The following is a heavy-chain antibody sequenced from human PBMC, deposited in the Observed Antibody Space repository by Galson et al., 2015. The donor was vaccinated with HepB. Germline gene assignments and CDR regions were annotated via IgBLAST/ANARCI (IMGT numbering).Heavy chain of an antibody. Sequence: PALVKPTQTLTLTCTFSGFSLSTSGVGVGWIRQPPGKALEWLALIYWDDDKRYSPSLKSRLTITKDTSKNQVVLTMTNMDPVDTATYYCAHALSGGFLEGYFDYWGQGTLVTVSS. D-gene: IGHD3-3*01. V-gene: IGHV2-5*02. CDR3: AHALSGGFLEGYFDY. J-gene: IGHJ4*02. CDR1: GFSLSTSGVG. CDR2: IYWDDDK.